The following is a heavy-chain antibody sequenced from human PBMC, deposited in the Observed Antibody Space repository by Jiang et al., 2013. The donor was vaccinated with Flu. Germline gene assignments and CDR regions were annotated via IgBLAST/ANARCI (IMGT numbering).Heavy chain of an antibody. CDR2: IYYSGST. CDR1: GGSISSSSYY. J-gene: IGHJ4*02. V-gene: IGHV4-39*07. Sequence: QTLSLTCTVSGGSISSSSYYWGWIRQPPGKGLEWIGSIYYSGSTYYNPSLKSRVTISVDTSKNQFSLKLSSVTAADTAVYYCARRYSSSWYGGAYFDYWGQGTLVTVSS. D-gene: IGHD6-13*01. CDR3: ARRYSSSWYGGAYFDY.